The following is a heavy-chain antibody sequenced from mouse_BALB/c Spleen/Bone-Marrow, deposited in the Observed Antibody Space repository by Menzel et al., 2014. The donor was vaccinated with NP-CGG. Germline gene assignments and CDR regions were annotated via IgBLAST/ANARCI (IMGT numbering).Heavy chain of an antibody. D-gene: IGHD2-1*01. Sequence: VQLVESGAELARPGASVKLSCKASGYTFTSYWMQWVKQRPRQGLEWIGAIYPGDGDTRYTQKFRGKATLTADKSSNTAYMQLSSLTSEDSAVYFCASPYGNYDAMDYWGQGTSVTVSS. V-gene: IGHV1-87*01. CDR1: GYTFTSYW. CDR2: IYPGDGDT. J-gene: IGHJ4*01. CDR3: ASPYGNYDAMDY.